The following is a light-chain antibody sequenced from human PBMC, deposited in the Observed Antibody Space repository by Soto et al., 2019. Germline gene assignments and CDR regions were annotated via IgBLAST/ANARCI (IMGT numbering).Light chain of an antibody. CDR3: QQSNSITWT. V-gene: IGKV1-39*01. CDR1: QGISTY. CDR2: AAS. Sequence: DFQMTHSPSSLYSSVGDRFTITCRASQGISTYLNWYQQKPGKAPKVLIYAASSLQSGVPSRFSGSGSETDFTLTISSLQPEDFATYSCQQSNSITWTFGQGTKVDI. J-gene: IGKJ1*01.